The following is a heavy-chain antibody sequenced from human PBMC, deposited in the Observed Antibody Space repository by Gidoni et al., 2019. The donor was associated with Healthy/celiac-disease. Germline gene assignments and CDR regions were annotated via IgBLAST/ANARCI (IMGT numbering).Heavy chain of an antibody. D-gene: IGHD6-13*01. Sequence: QVQLVQSGAEVKKPGASVKVSCKASGYTFTSYYMHWVRQAPGQGLEWMGIINPSGGSTSYAQKFQGRVTMTRDTSTSTVYMELSSLRSEDTAVYYCASQLTGIAAHYWGQGTLVTVSS. CDR2: INPSGGST. V-gene: IGHV1-46*01. CDR3: ASQLTGIAAHY. CDR1: GYTFTSYY. J-gene: IGHJ4*02.